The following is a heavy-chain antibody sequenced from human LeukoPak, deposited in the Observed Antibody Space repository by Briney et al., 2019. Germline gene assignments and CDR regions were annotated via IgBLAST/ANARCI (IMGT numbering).Heavy chain of an antibody. V-gene: IGHV3-74*01. Sequence: PGGSLRLSCAASGFPFSAYWMHWVRQVPGKGLVWVSRINNDGTATFFADSVKGRFTISRDNAKNSLYLQMNSLRAEDTALYYCARASLYDNSAYYLDYWGQGTLVTVSS. J-gene: IGHJ4*02. D-gene: IGHD3-22*01. CDR2: INNDGTAT. CDR1: GFPFSAYW. CDR3: ARASLYDNSAYYLDY.